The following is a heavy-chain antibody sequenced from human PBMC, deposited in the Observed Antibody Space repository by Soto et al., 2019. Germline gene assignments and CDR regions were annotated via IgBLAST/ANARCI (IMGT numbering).Heavy chain of an antibody. CDR3: ARRAETNGWNGFGADKYYFDF. J-gene: IGHJ4*02. Sequence: ASVKVSCKASWYTFTRYDIYCVRQATGQGLEWMGWMNPNTGNSGYAQKFQGRVTMTSDTSISTAHMELSSLRSEDTAVYYCARRAETNGWNGFGADKYYFDFWGQGTLVTVSS. D-gene: IGHD1-1*01. CDR2: MNPNTGNS. V-gene: IGHV1-8*01. CDR1: WYTFTRYD.